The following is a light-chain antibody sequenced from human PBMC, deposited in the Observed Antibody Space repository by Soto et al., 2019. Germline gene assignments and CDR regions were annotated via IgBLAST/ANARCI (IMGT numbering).Light chain of an antibody. CDR2: EVC. J-gene: IGLJ2*01. CDR1: SSDVGGYNY. Sequence: QSVLTQPAFVSGSPGQSITISCTGTSSDVGGYNYVSWYQQHPGKAPKLMIYEVCNRPSGVSNRFSGSKSGNTASLTISGLQAEDEADFYCSSYTSSSPHVVFGGGTKLTVL. V-gene: IGLV2-14*01. CDR3: SSYTSSSPHVV.